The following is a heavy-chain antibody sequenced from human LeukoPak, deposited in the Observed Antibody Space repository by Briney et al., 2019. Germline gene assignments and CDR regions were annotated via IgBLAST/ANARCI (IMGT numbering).Heavy chain of an antibody. CDR2: IRYDGSNK. Sequence: PGGSLRLSCAASGFTFSSYGMHWVRQAPGKGLEWVAFIRYDGSNKYYADSVKGRFTISRDNSKNTLYLQMNSLRAEDTAVYYCAKDRYVVVPAAKTPFFDYWGQGTLVTVSS. V-gene: IGHV3-30*02. CDR1: GFTFSSYG. CDR3: AKDRYVVVPAAKTPFFDY. D-gene: IGHD2-2*01. J-gene: IGHJ4*02.